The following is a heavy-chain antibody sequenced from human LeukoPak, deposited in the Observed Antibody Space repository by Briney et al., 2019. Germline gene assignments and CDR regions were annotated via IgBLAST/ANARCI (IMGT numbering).Heavy chain of an antibody. CDR3: AREEVTGTTGAFDI. D-gene: IGHD1-20*01. CDR1: GGSFSGYY. V-gene: IGHV4-34*01. CDR2: INHSGST. J-gene: IGHJ3*02. Sequence: SETLSLTCAVYGGSFSGYYWSWIRQPPGKGLEWIGEINHSGSTNYNPSLKSRVTISVDTSKNQFSPKLSSVTAADTAVYYCAREEVTGTTGAFDIWGQGTMVTVSS.